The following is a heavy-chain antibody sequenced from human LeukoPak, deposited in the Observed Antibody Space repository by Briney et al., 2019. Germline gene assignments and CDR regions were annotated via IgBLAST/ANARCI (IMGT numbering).Heavy chain of an antibody. CDR1: GFTFSSYA. Sequence: GGSLRLSCAASGFTFSSYAMTWVRQAPGKGLEWVSGIYASGENTYYADSVKGRFTISRDSSKNTLYLQMNSPRGEDTAVYYCVRGLRELPYWGQGTLVTVSS. CDR3: VRGLRELPY. V-gene: IGHV3-23*01. J-gene: IGHJ4*02. D-gene: IGHD1-26*01. CDR2: IYASGENT.